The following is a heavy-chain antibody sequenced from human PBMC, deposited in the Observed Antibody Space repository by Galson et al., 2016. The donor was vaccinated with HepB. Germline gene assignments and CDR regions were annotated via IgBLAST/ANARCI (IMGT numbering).Heavy chain of an antibody. D-gene: IGHD1-26*01. Sequence: SVKVSCKASGYTFTSYGINWLRQAPRQGLEWMGWISPYNDNTDYAQNLQDRVTVTTDTSTNTSYMELRSLRSDDTAVFYCARDFIVGESYSGYCAFDIWGQGTMVTVSS. CDR3: ARDFIVGESYSGYCAFDI. CDR2: ISPYNDNT. J-gene: IGHJ3*02. V-gene: IGHV1-18*04. CDR1: GYTFTSYG.